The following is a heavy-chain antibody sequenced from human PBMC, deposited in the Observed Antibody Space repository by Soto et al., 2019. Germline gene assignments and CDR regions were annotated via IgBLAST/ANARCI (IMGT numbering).Heavy chain of an antibody. V-gene: IGHV1-2*02. CDR3: ARRGYGSGSSYTVFFWFDP. D-gene: IGHD3-10*01. CDR2: INPNSGGT. CDR1: GYTFTGYY. Sequence: ASVKVSCKASGYTFTGYYMHWVRQAPGQGLEWMGWINPNSGGTNYAQKFQGRVTMTRDTSISTAYMELSRLRSDDTAVYYCARRGYGSGSSYTVFFWFDPWGQGTLVTVSS. J-gene: IGHJ5*02.